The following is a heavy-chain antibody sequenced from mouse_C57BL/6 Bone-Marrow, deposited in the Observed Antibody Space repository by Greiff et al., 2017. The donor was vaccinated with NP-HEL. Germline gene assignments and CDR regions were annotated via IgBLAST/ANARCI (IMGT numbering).Heavy chain of an antibody. V-gene: IGHV1-55*01. CDR2: IYPGSGST. CDR3: ARSWPWFAY. Sequence: VQLQQPGAELVKPGASVKMSCKASGYTFTSYWITWVKQRPGQGLEWIGDIYPGSGSTKYTAKFKSKATLTVDTSSSTAYMQLSSLTSEDSAVYYCARSWPWFAYWGQGTLVTVSA. J-gene: IGHJ3*01. CDR1: GYTFTSYW.